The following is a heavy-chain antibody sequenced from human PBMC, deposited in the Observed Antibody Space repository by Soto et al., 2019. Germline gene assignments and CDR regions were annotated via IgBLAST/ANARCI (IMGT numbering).Heavy chain of an antibody. D-gene: IGHD3-3*01. CDR1: GFTFSSYA. CDR3: ARGPRYYDFWSGIDY. J-gene: IGHJ4*02. Sequence: QVQLVESGGGVVQPGRSLRLSCAASGFTFSSYAMHWVRQAPGKGLEWVAVISYDGSNKYYADSVKGRFTISRDNSKNTLYLQMNSLRAEDTAVYYCARGPRYYDFWSGIDYWGQGTLVTVSS. CDR2: ISYDGSNK. V-gene: IGHV3-30-3*01.